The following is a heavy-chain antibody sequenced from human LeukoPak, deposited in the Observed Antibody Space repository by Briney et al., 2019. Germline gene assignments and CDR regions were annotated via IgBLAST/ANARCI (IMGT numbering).Heavy chain of an antibody. CDR1: GGTFSSYA. V-gene: IGHV1-69*05. Sequence: ASVKVSCKASGGTFSSYAISWVRQAPGQGLEWMGGIIPIFGTANYAQKFQGRVTITTDESTRTAYMELSSLRSEDTAVYYCARAEQAVSDAFDIWGQGTMVTVSS. J-gene: IGHJ3*02. D-gene: IGHD6-19*01. CDR3: ARAEQAVSDAFDI. CDR2: IIPIFGTA.